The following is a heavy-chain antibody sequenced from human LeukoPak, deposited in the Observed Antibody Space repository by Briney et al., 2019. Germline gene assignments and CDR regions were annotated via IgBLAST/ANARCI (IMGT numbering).Heavy chain of an antibody. J-gene: IGHJ4*02. CDR3: ERKTAYEILTGYEYYFDY. D-gene: IGHD3-9*01. CDR1: GYSFTSYW. V-gene: IGHV5-51*01. Sequence: GESLKISCKGSGYSFTSYWIGWVRPMPGKGLEWMRIIYPGDSDTRSRPSFQVHVPISADKSISTAYLQWSSLKASDTAIYFCERKTAYEILTGYEYYFDYWGQGTLVTVSS. CDR2: IYPGDSDT.